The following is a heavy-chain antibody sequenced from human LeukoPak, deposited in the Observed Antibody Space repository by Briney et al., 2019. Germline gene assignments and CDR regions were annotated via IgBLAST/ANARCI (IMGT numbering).Heavy chain of an antibody. V-gene: IGHV4-4*07. J-gene: IGHJ5*02. Sequence: PSETLSLTCTVPGGSISSYYWGWIRQPAGKGLEWIGRIYTSGSTNYNPSLKSRVTMSVDTSKNQFSLRLSSVTAADTAVYYCARRVAAAGTRFFDPWGQGTLVTVSS. CDR2: IYTSGST. D-gene: IGHD6-13*01. CDR1: GGSISSYY. CDR3: ARRVAAAGTRFFDP.